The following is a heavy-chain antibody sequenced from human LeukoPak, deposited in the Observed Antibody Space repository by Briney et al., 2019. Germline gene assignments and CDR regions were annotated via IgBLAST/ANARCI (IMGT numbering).Heavy chain of an antibody. J-gene: IGHJ4*02. D-gene: IGHD2-2*01. CDR3: ARRDCASTTSYAGSYYFDY. CDR1: GGSISSSSYY. V-gene: IGHV4-39*01. Sequence: SETLSLTCSVFGGSISSSSYYWGWVRQPPGTGLEWIGSIYYSGSSYYNPSLKSRVTISVDTSKNQFSLKLTSVTAADTAVYYCARRDCASTTSYAGSYYFDYWGQGTLVTVSS. CDR2: IYYSGSS.